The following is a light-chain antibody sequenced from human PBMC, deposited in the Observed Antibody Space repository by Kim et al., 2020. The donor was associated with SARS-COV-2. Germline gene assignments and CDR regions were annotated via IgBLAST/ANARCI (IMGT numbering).Light chain of an antibody. J-gene: IGLJ3*02. CDR2: DVN. V-gene: IGLV2-14*03. CDR3: SSYTSSTTWV. Sequence: GQSITISCTGPSSYLGDYTYVSWYQQCPGKAPKLLIYDVNKRPSGVSIRFSGSKSGNTASLTISRLRAEDEADYYCSSYTSSTTWVFGGGTQLTVL. CDR1: SSYLGDYTY.